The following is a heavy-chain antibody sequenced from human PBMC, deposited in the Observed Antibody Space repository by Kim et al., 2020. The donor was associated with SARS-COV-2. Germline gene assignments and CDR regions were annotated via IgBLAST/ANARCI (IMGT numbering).Heavy chain of an antibody. V-gene: IGHV1-3*01. CDR2: INAGNGNT. D-gene: IGHD6-13*01. J-gene: IGHJ5*02. CDR1: GYTFTSYA. CDR3: ARGPGIARPRNWFDP. Sequence: ASVKVSCKASGYTFTSYAMHWVRQAPGQRLEWMGWINAGNGNTKYSQKFQGRVTITRDTSASTAYMELSSLRSEDTAVYYCARGPGIARPRNWFDPWGQGTLVTVSS.